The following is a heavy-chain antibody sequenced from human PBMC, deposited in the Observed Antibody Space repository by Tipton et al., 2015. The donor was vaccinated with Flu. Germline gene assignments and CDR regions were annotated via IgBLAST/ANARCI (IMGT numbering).Heavy chain of an antibody. Sequence: TLSLTCTVSSGFISSSTYYWAWIRPPPGKGLEWIGTTYYSGTTYYNPSLESRVTISMDTSKDQFSLRLTSVTAADTAVYYCARVSKVVVYGMDVWGQGTTITVSS. CDR3: ARVSKVVVYGMDV. V-gene: IGHV4-39*07. CDR2: TYYSGTT. D-gene: IGHD2-15*01. J-gene: IGHJ6*02. CDR1: SGFISSSTYY.